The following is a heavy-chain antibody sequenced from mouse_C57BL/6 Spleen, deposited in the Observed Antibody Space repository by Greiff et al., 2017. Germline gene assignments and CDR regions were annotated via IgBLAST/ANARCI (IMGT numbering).Heavy chain of an antibody. CDR3: ARGGYYNYTYWYFDV. V-gene: IGHV1-26*01. D-gene: IGHD1-3*01. J-gene: IGHJ1*03. Sequence: VQLQQSGPELVKPGASVKISCKASGYTFTDYYMNWVKQSHGKSLEWIGDINPNNGGTSYNQKFKGKATLTVDKSSSTAYMELRSLTSEDSAVYYCARGGYYNYTYWYFDVWGTGTTVTVSS. CDR1: GYTFTDYY. CDR2: INPNNGGT.